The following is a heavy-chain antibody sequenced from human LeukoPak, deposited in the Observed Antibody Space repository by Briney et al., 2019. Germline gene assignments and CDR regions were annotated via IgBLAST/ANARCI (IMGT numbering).Heavy chain of an antibody. CDR1: GGSISSSSYY. J-gene: IGHJ4*02. CDR2: IYYSGST. V-gene: IGHV4-39*01. CDR3: ARHGGDGSRYYFDY. Sequence: PSETLSLTCTVSGGSISSSSYYWGWIRQPPGKGLEWIGSIYYSGSTYYNPSLKSRVTISVDTSKNQFSLKLSSVTAADTAVYYCARHGGDGSRYYFDYWGQGTLVTVSS. D-gene: IGHD5-24*01.